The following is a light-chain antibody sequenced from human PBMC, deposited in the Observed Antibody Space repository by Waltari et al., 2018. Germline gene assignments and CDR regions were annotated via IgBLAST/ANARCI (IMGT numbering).Light chain of an antibody. CDR3: SSYTSSSTPYV. CDR2: DVS. J-gene: IGLJ1*01. CDR1: SRDVGGYNY. V-gene: IGLV2-14*03. Sequence: QSALTQPASVSGSPGQSITISCTGTSRDVGGYNYVPWYQQHPGKAPKLIIYDVSNRPSGVSNRFSGSKSGNTASLTISGLQAEDETDYYCSSYTSSSTPYVFGTGTKVTVL.